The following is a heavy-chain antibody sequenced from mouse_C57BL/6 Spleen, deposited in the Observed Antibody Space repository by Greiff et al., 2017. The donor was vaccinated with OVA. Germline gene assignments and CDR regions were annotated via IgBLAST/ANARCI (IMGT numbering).Heavy chain of an antibody. CDR3: ASHYYVSSYWYFDV. D-gene: IGHD1-1*01. J-gene: IGHJ1*03. Sequence: QVQLQQSGAELVRPGTSVKVSCKASGYAFTNYLIEWVKQRPGQGLEWIGVINPGSGGTNYNEKFKGKATVTADKSSSTAYMQLSSLTSEDSAVYVCASHYYVSSYWYFDVWGKGTTVTVSS. CDR1: GYAFTNYL. V-gene: IGHV1-54*01. CDR2: INPGSGGT.